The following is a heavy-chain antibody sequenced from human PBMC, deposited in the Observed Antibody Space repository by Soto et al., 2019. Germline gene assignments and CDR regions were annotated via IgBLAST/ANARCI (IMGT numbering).Heavy chain of an antibody. D-gene: IGHD2-8*01. V-gene: IGHV3-11*06. CDR3: ATLPDCTYELCYHGMAV. CDR2: ISSGSAYT. Sequence: GGSLRLSCAASGFIFSESYMSWIRQAPGKGLEWVSYISSGSAYTYFADSVEGRFTISRDNAKNSLYLQMNSLRAEETAVYYCATLPDCTYELCYHGMAVWGQGTKVTVSS. J-gene: IGHJ6*02. CDR1: GFIFSESY.